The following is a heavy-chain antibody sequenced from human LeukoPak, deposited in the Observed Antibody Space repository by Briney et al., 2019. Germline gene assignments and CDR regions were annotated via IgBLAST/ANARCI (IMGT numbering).Heavy chain of an antibody. J-gene: IGHJ4*02. Sequence: GGSLRLSCAASGFTFSSYSMNWVRQAPGKGLEWVSYISSSSSTIHYADSVKGRFTISRDNAKNSLYLQMNSLRAEDTAVYYCASSAGYSTQYYWGQGTLVTVSS. CDR1: GFTFSSYS. CDR3: ASSAGYSTQYY. CDR2: ISSSSSTI. V-gene: IGHV3-48*04. D-gene: IGHD3/OR15-3a*01.